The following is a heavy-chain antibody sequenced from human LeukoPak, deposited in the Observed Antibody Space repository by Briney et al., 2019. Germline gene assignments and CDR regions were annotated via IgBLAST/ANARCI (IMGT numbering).Heavy chain of an antibody. CDR3: ARDGEYSSSWYGSYYFDY. V-gene: IGHV3-66*01. D-gene: IGHD6-13*01. Sequence: PGGSLRLSCAASGFTVSSNCMSWVRQAPGKGLEWVSVIYSGGSTYYADSVKGRFIISRDNSKNTLYLQMNSLRAEDTAVYYCARDGEYSSSWYGSYYFDYWGQGTLVTVSS. CDR2: IYSGGST. J-gene: IGHJ4*02. CDR1: GFTVSSNC.